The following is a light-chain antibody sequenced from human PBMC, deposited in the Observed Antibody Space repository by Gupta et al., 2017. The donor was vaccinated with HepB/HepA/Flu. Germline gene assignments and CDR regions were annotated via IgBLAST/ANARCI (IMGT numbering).Light chain of an antibody. Sequence: SYVLTQPPSVSVAPGKTDRITCGGNNIGSKRVHWYQQKPGQAPVLVVYDDSDRTSGIPERFSGSNSGNTATLTISRVEAGDEADYCCQVWDSSSDHVVFGGGTKLTVL. CDR3: QVWDSSSDHVV. CDR1: NIGSKR. J-gene: IGLJ2*01. V-gene: IGLV3-21*03. CDR2: DDS.